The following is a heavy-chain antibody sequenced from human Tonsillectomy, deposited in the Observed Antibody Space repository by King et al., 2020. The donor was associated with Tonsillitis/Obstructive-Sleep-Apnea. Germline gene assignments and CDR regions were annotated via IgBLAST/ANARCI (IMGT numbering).Heavy chain of an antibody. V-gene: IGHV1-18*01. CDR1: GYTFTSYG. Sequence: VQLVESGAEVKKPGASVKVSCKASGYTFTSYGISWVRQAPGQGLEGRGWISAYNGNTHYAQKLQGRVTMTTDTSTSTAYMGLRTLRSDDTAVYYCTRGVEQWLESDYYFDNWGQGTLVTVSS. CDR2: ISAYNGNT. CDR3: TRGVEQWLESDYYFDN. D-gene: IGHD6-19*01. J-gene: IGHJ4*02.